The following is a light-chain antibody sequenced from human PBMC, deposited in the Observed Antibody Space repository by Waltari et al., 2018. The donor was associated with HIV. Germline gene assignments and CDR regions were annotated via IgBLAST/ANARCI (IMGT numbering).Light chain of an antibody. CDR2: EDK. CDR3: QSYDSTNRV. V-gene: IGLV6-57*03. J-gene: IGLJ3*02. CDR1: SCSIASHY. Sequence: NFMLTQPHPVSESPGKTVTIPCTRSSCSIASHYVQWYQQRPGSAPTTVIYEDKQRPSGVPDRFSGSIDSSSNSASLTISGLKTEDEADYYCQSYDSTNRVFGGGTKLTVL.